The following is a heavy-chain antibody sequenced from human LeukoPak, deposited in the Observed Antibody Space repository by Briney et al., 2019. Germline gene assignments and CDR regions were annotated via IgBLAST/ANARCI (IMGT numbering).Heavy chain of an antibody. CDR2: INHSGST. CDR1: GGSFSGYY. J-gene: IGHJ4*02. Sequence: SETLSLTCAVYGGSFSGYYWSWIRQPPGKGLEWIGEINHSGSTNYNPSLKSRVTISVDTSKNQFSLKLSSVTAADTAVYYCARRGIVVVPAARRPLDYWGQGTLVTVSS. CDR3: ARRGIVVVPAARRPLDY. D-gene: IGHD2-2*01. V-gene: IGHV4-34*01.